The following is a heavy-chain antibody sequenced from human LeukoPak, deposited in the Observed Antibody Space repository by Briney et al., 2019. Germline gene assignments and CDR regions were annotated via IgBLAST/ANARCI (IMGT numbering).Heavy chain of an antibody. D-gene: IGHD3-10*01. CDR2: IRYDGSNK. J-gene: IGHJ4*02. CDR3: AKDGGFGEFFPTHYDY. Sequence: GALRLSCAASGFTFSSYAMSWVRQAPGKGLEWVAFIRYDGSNKYYADSVKGRFTISRDNSKNTLYLQMNSLRAEDTAAYYCAKDGGFGEFFPTHYDYWGQGTLVTVSS. CDR1: GFTFSSYA. V-gene: IGHV3-30*02.